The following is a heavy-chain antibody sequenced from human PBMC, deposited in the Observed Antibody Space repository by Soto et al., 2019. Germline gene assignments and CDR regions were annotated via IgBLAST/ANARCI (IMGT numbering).Heavy chain of an antibody. D-gene: IGHD3-10*01. CDR2: VLGDNGQI. CDR3: VKDMAPGGADV. Sequence: VSGVLGDNGQIGYADSVKGRFTSSRDNARHFLYLQMNSLTVEDTALYYCVKDMAPGGADVWGQGTAVTVSS. V-gene: IGHV3-9*01. J-gene: IGHJ6*02.